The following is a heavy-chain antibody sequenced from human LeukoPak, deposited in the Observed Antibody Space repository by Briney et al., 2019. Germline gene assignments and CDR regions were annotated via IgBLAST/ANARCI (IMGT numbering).Heavy chain of an antibody. D-gene: IGHD2-2*01. CDR3: ATTGTRYQLPYYYYYYMDV. J-gene: IGHJ6*03. CDR1: GGSFSGYY. Sequence: SETLSLTCAVYGGSFSGYYWSWIRQPPGKGLEWIGEINHSGSTNYNPSLKSRVTISVDTSKNQFSLKLSSVTAADTAVYYCATTGTRYQLPYYYYYYMDVWGKGTTVTVSS. CDR2: INHSGST. V-gene: IGHV4-34*01.